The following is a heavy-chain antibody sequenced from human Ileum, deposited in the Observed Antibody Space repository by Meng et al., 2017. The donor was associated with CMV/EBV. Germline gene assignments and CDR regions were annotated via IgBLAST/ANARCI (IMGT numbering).Heavy chain of an antibody. Sequence: GESLKISCAAFGFSIRNYEMNWVRLVPGKGLQWVAHISSGRRSTYYDDSVKGRFTISRDNANDLVFLQMDRLRADDTGVYYCAREAMEGGYQFLRGDVDYWGQGALVTVSS. J-gene: IGHJ4*02. CDR2: ISSGRRST. CDR3: AREAMEGGYQFLRGDVDY. V-gene: IGHV3-48*03. CDR1: GFSIRNYE. D-gene: IGHD2-2*01.